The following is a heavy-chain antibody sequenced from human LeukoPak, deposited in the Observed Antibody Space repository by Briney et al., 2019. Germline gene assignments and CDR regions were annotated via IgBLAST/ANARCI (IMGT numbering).Heavy chain of an antibody. CDR1: GFTFSSYA. D-gene: IGHD2-2*01. V-gene: IGHV3-30*04. J-gene: IGHJ4*02. CDR2: ISYDGGNK. CDR3: ARLFRVVVPAANTHFDY. Sequence: GGSLRLSCAASGFTFSSYAMHWVRQAAGKGLEWVAVISYDGGNKYYADSVKGRFTISRDNSKNTLYLQMNSLRAEDTAVYYCARLFRVVVPAANTHFDYWGQGTLVTVSS.